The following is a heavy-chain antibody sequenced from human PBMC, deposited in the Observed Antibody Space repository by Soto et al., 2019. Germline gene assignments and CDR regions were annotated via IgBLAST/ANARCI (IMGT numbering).Heavy chain of an antibody. J-gene: IGHJ6*02. CDR1: GFTFSSYW. CDR3: ARSMYYDFWSGYYYYYYGMDV. Sequence: EVQLVESGGGLVQPGGSLRLSCAASGFTFSSYWMHWVRQAPGKGLVWVSRINSDGSSTSYADSVKGRFTISRDNAKNTLYLQMNSLRAEDTAVYYCARSMYYDFWSGYYYYYYGMDVWGQGTTVTVSS. V-gene: IGHV3-74*01. CDR2: INSDGSST. D-gene: IGHD3-3*01.